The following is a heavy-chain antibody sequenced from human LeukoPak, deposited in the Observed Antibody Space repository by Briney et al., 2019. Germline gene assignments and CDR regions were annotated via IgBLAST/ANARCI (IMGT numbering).Heavy chain of an antibody. D-gene: IGHD6-6*01. CDR1: GFTFDDSA. CDR2: ISVVGGST. Sequence: PGGSLRLSCAASGFTFDDSAMHWVRQTPGKGLEWVSFISVVGGSTYYADSVRGRFTISRDNSKNSLYLQMNSLRTEDTGLYYCTKDSYSSSSWIFDYWGQGTLVTVSS. CDR3: TKDSYSSSSWIFDY. V-gene: IGHV3-43*02. J-gene: IGHJ4*02.